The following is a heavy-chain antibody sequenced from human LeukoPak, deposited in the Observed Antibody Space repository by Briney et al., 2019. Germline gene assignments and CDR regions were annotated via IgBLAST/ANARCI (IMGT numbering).Heavy chain of an antibody. CDR3: ARDPRGYSSSSEEDY. D-gene: IGHD6-6*01. V-gene: IGHV1-2*02. CDR2: INPNSGGT. Sequence: ASVKVSCKASGYTFTGYYMHWVRQAPGQGLEWMGWINPNSGGTNYAQKFQGRVTMTRDTSISTAYMDLSSLRSDDTAVYYCARDPRGYSSSSEEDYWGQGTLATVSS. CDR1: GYTFTGYY. J-gene: IGHJ4*02.